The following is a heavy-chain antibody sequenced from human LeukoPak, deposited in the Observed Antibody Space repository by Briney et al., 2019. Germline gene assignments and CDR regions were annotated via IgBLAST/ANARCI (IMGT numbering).Heavy chain of an antibody. CDR2: ISYDGSNK. V-gene: IGHV3-30-3*01. D-gene: IGHD2-2*01. CDR3: AIDIVVVPAAIDY. CDR1: GFTFCSYA. Sequence: GGSLRLSCAASGFTFCSYAMHWVRQAPGKGLEWVAVISYDGSNKYYADSVKGRFTISRDNSKNTLYLQMNSLRAEDTAVYYCAIDIVVVPAAIDYWGQGTLVTVSS. J-gene: IGHJ4*02.